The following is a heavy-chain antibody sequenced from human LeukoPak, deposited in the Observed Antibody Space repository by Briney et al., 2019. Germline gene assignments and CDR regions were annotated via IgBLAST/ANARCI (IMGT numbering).Heavy chain of an antibody. CDR2: INPNSGGT. Sequence: ASVKVSCNASGYTFTGYYMHWVRQAPGQGLEWMGWINPNSGGTNYAQKFQGRVTMTRDTSISTAYMELSRLRSDDTAVYYCARRTRPIAAAGTWWFDPWGQGTLVTVSS. D-gene: IGHD6-13*01. CDR1: GYTFTGYY. J-gene: IGHJ5*02. CDR3: ARRTRPIAAAGTWWFDP. V-gene: IGHV1-2*02.